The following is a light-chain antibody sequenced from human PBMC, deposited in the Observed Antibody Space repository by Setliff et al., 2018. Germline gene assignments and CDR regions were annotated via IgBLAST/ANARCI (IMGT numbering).Light chain of an antibody. V-gene: IGLV2-14*03. CDR1: GTYNY. J-gene: IGLJ1*01. Sequence: QSALAQPASVSGSPGQSITISCTGTGTYNYVSWYQQHPGKAPQLIIYDVTNRPSGVSNRFSASKSGNTASLTISGLQPEDDADYYCSSYTSNSTYVFGTGTKATVL. CDR2: DVT. CDR3: SSYTSNSTYV.